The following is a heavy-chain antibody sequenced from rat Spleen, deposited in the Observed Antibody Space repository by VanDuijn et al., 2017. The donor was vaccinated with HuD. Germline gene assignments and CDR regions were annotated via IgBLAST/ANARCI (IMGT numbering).Heavy chain of an antibody. CDR1: GFIFSNYY. J-gene: IGHJ1*01. Sequence: EVQLVESGGGLVQPGRSLKLSCAASGFIFSNYYMAWVRQAPTKGLEWVAFISAGGGNTHYRDSVKGRFTISRDNAKNTLYLQMDSLRSEDTATYYCARLEMGAPRYWYFDFWGPGTMVTVSS. CDR3: ARLEMGAPRYWYFDF. CDR2: ISAGGGNT. D-gene: IGHD5-1*01. V-gene: IGHV5-25*01.